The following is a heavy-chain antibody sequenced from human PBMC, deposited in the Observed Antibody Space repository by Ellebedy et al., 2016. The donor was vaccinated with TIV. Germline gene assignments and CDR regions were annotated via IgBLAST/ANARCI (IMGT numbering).Heavy chain of an antibody. J-gene: IGHJ6*02. V-gene: IGHV3-49*03. Sequence: GESLKISXTASGFTFGDYAMSWFRQAPGKGLEWVGFIRSKAYGGTTEYAASVKGRFTISRDDSKSIAYLQMNSLKTEDTAVYYCTRVPERHMGYYYYGMDVWGQGTTVTVSS. CDR1: GFTFGDYA. CDR2: IRSKAYGGTT. D-gene: IGHD1-1*01. CDR3: TRVPERHMGYYYYGMDV.